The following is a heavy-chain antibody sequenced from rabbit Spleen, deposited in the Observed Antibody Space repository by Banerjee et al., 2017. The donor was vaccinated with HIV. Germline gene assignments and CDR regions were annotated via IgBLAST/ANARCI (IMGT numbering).Heavy chain of an antibody. CDR3: ARDGAGGSYFAL. Sequence: EESGGDLVQPEGSLTLTCKASGFDFSSSYRACWVRQAPGKGLEWIGIIYPITETTYYANWVNGRFTISNDNAQNTVFLQMTSLTVADTATYFCARDGAGGSYFALWGPGTLVTVS. V-gene: IGHV1S45*01. CDR1: GFDFSSSYR. CDR2: IYPITETT. J-gene: IGHJ4*01. D-gene: IGHD8-1*01.